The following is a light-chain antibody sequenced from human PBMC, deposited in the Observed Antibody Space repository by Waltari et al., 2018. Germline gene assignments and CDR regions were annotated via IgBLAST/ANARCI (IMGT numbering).Light chain of an antibody. CDR1: QSIRSY. CDR2: AAS. CDR3: QQSYSTPLT. J-gene: IGKJ4*01. Sequence: DIQMTQSPSSLSASVGDRVTITCRASQSIRSYLNWYQQKPGKAPKLLIYAASSLQSGVPSRCSGSGSGTDFTLTISSLQPEDFATYYCQQSYSTPLTFGGGTKVEMK. V-gene: IGKV1-39*01.